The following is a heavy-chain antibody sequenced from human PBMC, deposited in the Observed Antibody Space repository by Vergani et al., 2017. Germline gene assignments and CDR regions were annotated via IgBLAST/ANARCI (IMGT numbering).Heavy chain of an antibody. V-gene: IGHV1-69*01. CDR2: IISIFGTA. D-gene: IGHD3-3*01. J-gene: IGHJ6*02. CDR1: GGTFSRFA. Sequence: QVQLVQSGAEVKNPGSSVKVSCKASGGTFSRFAISWVRQAPGQGLEWMGGIISIFGTANYAQKFPGRVTITADESTSTAYMELSSLRSEDTAVYYCACRAITIFGVVIISAYNNYGMDVSSQATTITVSS. CDR3: ACRAITIFGVVIISAYNNYGMDV.